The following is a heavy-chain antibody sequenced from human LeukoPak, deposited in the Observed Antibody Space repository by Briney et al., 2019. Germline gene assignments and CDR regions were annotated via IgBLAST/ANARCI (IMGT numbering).Heavy chain of an antibody. Sequence: ASVKVSCKASGYTFTSYDINWVRQAPGQGLEWMGRINPNSGGTNYAQKFQGRVTMTRDTSISTAYMELSRLRSDDTAVYYCASWGIAARIDYWGQGTLVTVSS. J-gene: IGHJ4*02. CDR1: GYTFTSYD. CDR3: ASWGIAARIDY. V-gene: IGHV1-2*06. CDR2: INPNSGGT. D-gene: IGHD6-6*01.